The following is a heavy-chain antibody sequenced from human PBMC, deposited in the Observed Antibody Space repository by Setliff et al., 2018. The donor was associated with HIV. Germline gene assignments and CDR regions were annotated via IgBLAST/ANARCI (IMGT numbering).Heavy chain of an antibody. Sequence: ASVKVSCKASGYTFTSYDINWVRQATGQGLEWMGWMNPNSGNTGYAQKFQGRVTMTRNTSISTAYMELNSLRSEDTAVYYCARGYCSSTSCYGIYYFDNWGQGTPVTVSS. CDR2: MNPNSGNT. J-gene: IGHJ4*02. CDR3: ARGYCSSTSCYGIYYFDN. D-gene: IGHD2-2*01. V-gene: IGHV1-8*02. CDR1: GYTFTSYD.